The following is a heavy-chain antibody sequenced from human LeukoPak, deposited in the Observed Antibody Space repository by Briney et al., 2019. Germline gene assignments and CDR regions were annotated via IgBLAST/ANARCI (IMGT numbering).Heavy chain of an antibody. D-gene: IGHD5-18*01. Sequence: GASVKVSCKASGYTFTSYYLHWVRQAPGQGLEWMGIINPSGGSTSYAQKFQGRVTMTRDTSTSTVYMELSSLRSEDTAVYYCARGRDTAMAMITIINYWGQGTLVTVSS. V-gene: IGHV1-46*03. CDR1: GYTFTSYY. J-gene: IGHJ4*02. CDR3: ARGRDTAMAMITIINY. CDR2: INPSGGST.